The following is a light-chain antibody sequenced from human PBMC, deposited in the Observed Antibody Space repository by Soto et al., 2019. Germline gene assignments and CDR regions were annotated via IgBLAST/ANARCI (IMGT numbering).Light chain of an antibody. CDR1: QSIGDS. Sequence: DIQMTQSPSTLSASVGDRVTITCRASQSIGDSLAWYQQKPGKAPYLLISDVSSLDSGVPSRFSGSGSGTEFTLTISSLQPEDVATYYCQQYYTYSGTFGQGTKVDIK. J-gene: IGKJ1*01. CDR2: DVS. CDR3: QQYYTYSGT. V-gene: IGKV1-5*01.